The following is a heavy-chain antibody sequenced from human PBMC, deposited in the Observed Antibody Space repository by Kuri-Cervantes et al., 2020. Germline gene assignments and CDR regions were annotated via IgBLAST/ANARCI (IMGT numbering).Heavy chain of an antibody. CDR1: GFTFSSYA. CDR3: ARDVYDSSGLFDY. D-gene: IGHD3-22*01. V-gene: IGHV3-30-3*01. J-gene: IGHJ4*02. CDR2: ISYDGSNK. Sequence: GESLKISCAASGFTFSSYAMHWVRQAPGKGLEWVAVISYDGSNKYYADSAKGRFTIPRDNSKNTLYLQMNSLRAEDTAVYYCARDVYDSSGLFDYWGQGTLVTVSS.